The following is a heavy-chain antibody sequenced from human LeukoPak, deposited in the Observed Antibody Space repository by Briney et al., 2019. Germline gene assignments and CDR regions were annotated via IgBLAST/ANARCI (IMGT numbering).Heavy chain of an antibody. D-gene: IGHD3-10*01. CDR3: ARHNYGESDPYYFDY. Sequence: GEALKTSCNGSGYRFTGFWIGWVRQIPGKGLQWMGSIYPEDSETKYSPSFQGQVTMTVDKSTSNAYLQWRSVKAEDTAIYCCARHNYGESDPYYFDYWGQGTLVTVSS. CDR2: IYPEDSET. CDR1: GYRFTGFW. J-gene: IGHJ4*02. V-gene: IGHV5-51*01.